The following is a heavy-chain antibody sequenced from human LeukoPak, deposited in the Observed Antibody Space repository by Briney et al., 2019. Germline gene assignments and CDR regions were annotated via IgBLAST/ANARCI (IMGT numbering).Heavy chain of an antibody. J-gene: IGHJ4*02. CDR2: INHSGST. CDR1: GGSFSGYY. CDR3: ARDQGNDY. V-gene: IGHV4-34*01. Sequence: PSETLSLTCAVYGGSFSGYYWSWIRQPPGKGLEWIGEINHSGSTNYNPSLKSRVTISVDTSKNQFSLKLSSVTAADTAVYYCARDQGNDYWGQGTLVTVSS.